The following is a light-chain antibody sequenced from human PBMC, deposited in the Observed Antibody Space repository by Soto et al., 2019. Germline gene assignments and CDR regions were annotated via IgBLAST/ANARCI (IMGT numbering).Light chain of an antibody. J-gene: IGKJ4*01. Sequence: AIQMTQSPSSLSASVGDRVTITCRASQYIRTDLGCYQQKPGKAPKLLIYAASILQSGVPSRFSGSGSGTDFTLTISSLQPEDFATYYCLQDYSFPLTFGGGTKVGIK. CDR2: AAS. CDR3: LQDYSFPLT. CDR1: QYIRTD. V-gene: IGKV1-6*01.